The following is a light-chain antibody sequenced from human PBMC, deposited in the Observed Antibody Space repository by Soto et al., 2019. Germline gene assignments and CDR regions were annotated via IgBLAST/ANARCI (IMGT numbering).Light chain of an antibody. CDR1: SSDLGGYNY. Sequence: QSVLTRPASVSGSPGQSITISCTGTSSDLGGYNYVSWYQQHPGKAPKLMIYEVSNRPSGVSNRFSGSKSGNTASLTISGLQAEDEADYYCSSYTISTNLVFATGTKXT. CDR2: EVS. CDR3: SSYTISTNLV. J-gene: IGLJ1*01. V-gene: IGLV2-14*01.